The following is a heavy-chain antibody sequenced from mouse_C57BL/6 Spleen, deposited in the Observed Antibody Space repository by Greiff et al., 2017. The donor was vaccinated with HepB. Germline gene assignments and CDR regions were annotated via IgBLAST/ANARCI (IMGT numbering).Heavy chain of an antibody. J-gene: IGHJ2*01. V-gene: IGHV5-6*01. CDR1: GFTFSSYG. Sequence: DVHLVESGGDLVKPGGSLKLSCAASGFTFSSYGMSWVRQTPDKRLEWVATISSGGSYTYYPDSVKGRFTISRDNAKNTLYLQMSSLKSEDTAMYYCARHVGYYGSSPYFDYWGQGTTLTVSS. CDR3: ARHVGYYGSSPYFDY. D-gene: IGHD1-1*01. CDR2: ISSGGSYT.